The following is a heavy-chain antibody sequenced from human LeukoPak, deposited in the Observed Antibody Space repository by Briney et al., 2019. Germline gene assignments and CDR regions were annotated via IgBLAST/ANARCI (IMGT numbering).Heavy chain of an antibody. CDR3: ARDWRGSYFPDF. V-gene: IGHV1-2*02. CDR2: INPNSGDT. J-gene: IGHJ4*02. D-gene: IGHD1-26*01. Sequence: GASVKVSCKASGYTFTSYGISWVRQAPGQGLEWMGWINPNSGDTNYAQKFQGRVTMTRDTSISTAYMELSRLTSDDTAIYYCARDWRGSYFPDFWGQGTLVTVSS. CDR1: GYTFTSYG.